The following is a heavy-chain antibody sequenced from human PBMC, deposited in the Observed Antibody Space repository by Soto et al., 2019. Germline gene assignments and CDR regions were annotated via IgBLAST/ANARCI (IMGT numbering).Heavy chain of an antibody. J-gene: IGHJ4*02. D-gene: IGHD2-21*02. CDR2: IRSKAYGGTT. CDR1: GFTFGGYG. Sequence: LRLSCTASGFTFGGYGMSWVRQAPGKGLEWVGFIRSKAYGGTTEYVASVRGRFTISRDDSKSIAYLQMNSLKTEDTAVYYCTRAVCGSDCPPYYFDYWGQGTLVTVSS. V-gene: IGHV3-49*04. CDR3: TRAVCGSDCPPYYFDY.